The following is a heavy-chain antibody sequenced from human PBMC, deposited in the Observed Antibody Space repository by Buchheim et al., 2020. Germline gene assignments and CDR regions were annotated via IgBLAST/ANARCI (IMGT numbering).Heavy chain of an antibody. CDR1: GGSISSYY. J-gene: IGHJ6*02. V-gene: IGHV4-59*01. CDR3: ARGLRDYYDYVWGSYRANYYYYGMDV. CDR2: IYYSGST. D-gene: IGHD3-16*02. Sequence: QVQLQESGPGLVKPSETLSLTCTVSGGSISSYYWSWIRQPPGKGLEWIGYIYYSGSTNYNPSLKSRVTISVATAKNQVSLKLSSVTAADTAVYYCARGLRDYYDYVWGSYRANYYYYGMDVWGQGTT.